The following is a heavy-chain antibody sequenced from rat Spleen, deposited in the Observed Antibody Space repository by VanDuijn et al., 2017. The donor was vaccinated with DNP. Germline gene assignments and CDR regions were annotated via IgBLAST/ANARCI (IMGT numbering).Heavy chain of an antibody. CDR1: GFSLTNYG. V-gene: IGHV2S75*01. CDR3: TRHEYYFDY. J-gene: IGHJ2*01. Sequence: QVQLKESGPVLVQASETLSLTCTVSGFSLTNYGVIWVRQSPGKGLEWMGIIWGHGNTDYNSALKSRLSISRDTSKSQVFLEMHSLQPEDTGTYYCTRHEYYFDYWGQGVMVTVSS. CDR2: IWGHGNT.